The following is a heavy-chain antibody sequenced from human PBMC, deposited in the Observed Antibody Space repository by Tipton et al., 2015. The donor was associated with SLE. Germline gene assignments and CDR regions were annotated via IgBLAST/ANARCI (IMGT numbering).Heavy chain of an antibody. CDR2: ISGSGGNI. CDR1: GFTFSSYE. J-gene: IGHJ4*02. Sequence: VQSGGSLRLSCTASGFTFSSYEMNWVRQAPGKGLEWISYISGSGGNIYYADSAKGRFTISRDNGRNSLYLQMNSLRAEDTAIYYCAREHRVGATLDYWGQGTLVTVSS. V-gene: IGHV3-48*03. CDR3: AREHRVGATLDY. D-gene: IGHD1-26*01.